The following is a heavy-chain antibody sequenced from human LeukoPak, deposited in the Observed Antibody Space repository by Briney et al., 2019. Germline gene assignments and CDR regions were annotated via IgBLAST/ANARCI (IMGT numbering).Heavy chain of an antibody. J-gene: IGHJ6*02. CDR1: GGSISSYY. D-gene: IGHD2-2*01. CDR3: ARDGPQRYCSSTSCLRRYGMDV. V-gene: IGHV4-59*01. Sequence: PSETLSLTCTVSGGSISSYYWSWIRQPPVKGLEWIGYIYYSGSTNYNPSLKSRVTISVDTSKNQFSLKLSSVTAADTAVYYCARDGPQRYCSSTSCLRRYGMDVWGQGTTVTVSS. CDR2: IYYSGST.